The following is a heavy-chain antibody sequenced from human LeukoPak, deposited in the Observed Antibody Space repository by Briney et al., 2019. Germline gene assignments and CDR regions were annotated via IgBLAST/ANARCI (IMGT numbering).Heavy chain of an antibody. CDR1: GYFISSGYY. D-gene: IGHD6-13*01. J-gene: IGHJ4*02. Sequence: SETLSLTCALSGYFISSGYYWGWIRQPPGKGLEWIGSIYHSGSTYYNPSLKSRVTISVDTSKNQFSLKLSSVTAADTAVYYCARGIAAAGTGYWGQGTLVTVSS. CDR3: ARGIAAAGTGY. CDR2: IYHSGST. V-gene: IGHV4-38-2*01.